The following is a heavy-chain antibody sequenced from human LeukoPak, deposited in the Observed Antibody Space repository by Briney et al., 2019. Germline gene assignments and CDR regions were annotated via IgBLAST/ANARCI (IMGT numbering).Heavy chain of an antibody. CDR1: GYTFISYG. CDR3: AGVSYSAADSNGYEAY. V-gene: IGHV1-18*01. CDR2: SSVYNGKK. J-gene: IGHJ4*02. Sequence: ASVTVSFKASGYTFISYGSSWVRQAPGQGREWMGWSSVYNGKKNNVQKVPGRVTMSTATSTSTAYMELKSLRSDDTAGYYCAGVSYSAADSNGYEAYWGQGTLVTVPS. D-gene: IGHD3-22*01.